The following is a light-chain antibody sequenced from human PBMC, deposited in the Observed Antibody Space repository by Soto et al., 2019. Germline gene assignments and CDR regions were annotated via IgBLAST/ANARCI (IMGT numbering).Light chain of an antibody. CDR1: QNIDNF. CDR2: DES. Sequence: DIQMTQSPSPLSASVGDRVTITCRASQNIDNFLNWYQQRPGKAPKLLIYDESKLNSGVTSRFSGSGSGTDFTLTIISLQPEDFATYDGQQSHRTPRTFGPGTKVDIK. CDR3: QQSHRTPRT. V-gene: IGKV1-39*01. J-gene: IGKJ1*01.